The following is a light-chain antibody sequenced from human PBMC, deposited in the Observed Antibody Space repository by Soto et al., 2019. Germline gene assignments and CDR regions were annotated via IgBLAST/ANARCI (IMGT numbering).Light chain of an antibody. CDR2: AAA. Sequence: EIVLTQSPGTLSLSPGERATLSCRASQSVSSSSLAWYQQKPGQAPRLLIYAAATRAPGIPDRFSGSGSGTDFTLTITRLEPEDFAVYCCQQYGSSPWTFGQGTKVDTK. CDR1: QSVSSSS. V-gene: IGKV3-20*01. J-gene: IGKJ1*01. CDR3: QQYGSSPWT.